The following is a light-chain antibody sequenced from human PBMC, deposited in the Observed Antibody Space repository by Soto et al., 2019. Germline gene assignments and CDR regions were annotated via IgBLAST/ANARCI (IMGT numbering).Light chain of an antibody. Sequence: QSALTQPASVSGSPGQSITISCTGTSSDIGGYNYVSWYQQHPGKAPKLMIYAVSSRPSGVSNRFSGSKSGNTASLTISGLQAEDAADYYCSSYTSSRTVVFGGGTKLTVL. V-gene: IGLV2-14*01. CDR2: AVS. CDR1: SSDIGGYNY. CDR3: SSYTSSRTVV. J-gene: IGLJ2*01.